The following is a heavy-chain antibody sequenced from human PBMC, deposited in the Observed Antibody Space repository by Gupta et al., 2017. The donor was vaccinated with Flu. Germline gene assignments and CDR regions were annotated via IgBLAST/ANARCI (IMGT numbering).Heavy chain of an antibody. CDR1: GFSFSSYW. V-gene: IGHV3-7*01. CDR3: ARQDWNYDGVTLMYDY. J-gene: IGHJ4*02. CDR2: IKQDGSEK. Sequence: EVQLVESGGGLVQPGGSLRLSCAASGFSFSSYWMSWVRQAPGKGLEWVANIKQDGSEKYYVDSVKGRFTISRDNAKNSLYLQMNSLRAEDTAVYYCARQDWNYDGVTLMYDYWGQGTLVTVSS. D-gene: IGHD1-7*01.